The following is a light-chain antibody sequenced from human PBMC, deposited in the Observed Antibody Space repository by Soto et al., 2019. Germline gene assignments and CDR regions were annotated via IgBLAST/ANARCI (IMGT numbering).Light chain of an antibody. J-gene: IGLJ3*02. V-gene: IGLV1-51*01. Sequence: QSVLTQPPSVSAAPGQRVTISCSGGSSNIVNNYVSWYQQLPGTAPRLLIYDDSQRPSGIPDRFSGSRSGTSATLAITGLQTGDEADYHCGTWDPSLSAWVFGGGTKLTVL. CDR1: SSNIVNNY. CDR2: DDS. CDR3: GTWDPSLSAWV.